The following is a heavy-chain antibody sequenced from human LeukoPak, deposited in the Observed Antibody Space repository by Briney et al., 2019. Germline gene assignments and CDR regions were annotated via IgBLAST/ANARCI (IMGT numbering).Heavy chain of an antibody. D-gene: IGHD3-22*01. CDR1: GYTFTGYY. V-gene: IGHV1-2*02. CDR3: ARSDSSSEAYFDY. Sequence: ASVKVSCKASGYTFTGYYIHWLRQAPGQGLEWMGWINPNSGDTSYVDKFQGRVTMTRDMFISTAYMELSRLRSDDTAVYYCARSDSSSEAYFDYWGQATLFSVSS. CDR2: INPNSGDT. J-gene: IGHJ4*02.